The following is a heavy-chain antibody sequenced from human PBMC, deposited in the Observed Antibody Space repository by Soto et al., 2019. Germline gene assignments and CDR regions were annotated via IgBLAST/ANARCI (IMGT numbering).Heavy chain of an antibody. J-gene: IGHJ4*02. CDR2: IFHTGSA. CDR3: ARHIAVSGTRGFDH. D-gene: IGHD2-21*01. CDR1: GGSITSNW. Sequence: QVQLQESGPGLMKPSGTLSLTCAVSGGSITSNWWCWVRQPPGKGLEWIAEIFHTGSANYNPSLMGRLTLAMDKARNHLSLNLNSVTAADTAVYYCARHIAVSGTRGFDHWGQGTLVTVSS. V-gene: IGHV4-4*02.